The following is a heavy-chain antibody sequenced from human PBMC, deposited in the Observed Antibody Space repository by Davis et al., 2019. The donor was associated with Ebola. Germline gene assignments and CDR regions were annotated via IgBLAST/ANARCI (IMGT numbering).Heavy chain of an antibody. Sequence: GGSLRLSCAASGFSLTSYGMHWVRQAPGKGLEWISRIDVRDYNTYYADSVKGRFTVSKDDSKSTVHLQMNSLRVDDTAVYFCVREWDGYNFDSWGQGTLVTVSS. V-gene: IGHV3-23*01. CDR3: VREWDGYNFDS. CDR2: IDVRDYNT. CDR1: GFSLTSYG. D-gene: IGHD1-26*01. J-gene: IGHJ5*02.